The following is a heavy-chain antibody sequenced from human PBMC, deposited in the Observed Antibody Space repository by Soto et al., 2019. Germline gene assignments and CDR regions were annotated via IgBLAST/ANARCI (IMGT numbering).Heavy chain of an antibody. CDR2: INPSGGSP. Sequence: SAEVSSKASGYTYTTHAMYRVRQAPGQSLEWMGWINPSGGSPTSAQKFQGRVTMTRDTSTSTVYMELSSLRSEDTAIYYGARAPGAFDIWGQGTMVTVSS. CDR1: GYTYTTHA. V-gene: IGHV1-46*01. J-gene: IGHJ3*02. CDR3: ARAPGAFDI.